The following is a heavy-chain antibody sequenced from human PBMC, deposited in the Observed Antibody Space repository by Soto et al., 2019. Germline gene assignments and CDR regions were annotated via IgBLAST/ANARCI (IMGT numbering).Heavy chain of an antibody. CDR2: ISSGSSDT. CDR3: ARYRSTSSGMDV. CDR1: GFTFSRVS. D-gene: IGHD2-2*01. J-gene: IGHJ6*02. Sequence: GGSLRLSCEASGFTFSRVSMNWVRQVPGKGLEWVASISSGSSDTWYADSVKGRFTISRDNAKNSLYLQMNSLRAEDTAVYYCARYRSTSSGMDVWGQGTTVTVSS. V-gene: IGHV3-21*01.